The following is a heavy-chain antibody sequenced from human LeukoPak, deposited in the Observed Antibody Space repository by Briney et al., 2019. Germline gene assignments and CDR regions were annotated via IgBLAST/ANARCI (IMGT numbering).Heavy chain of an antibody. CDR3: ARASSPYYDFWSGYPFDY. CDR2: IYYSGST. D-gene: IGHD3-3*01. CDR1: GGSISSYY. J-gene: IGHJ4*02. V-gene: IGHV4-59*01. Sequence: SETLSLTCTVSGGSISSYYWSWIRQPPGKGLEWIGYIYYSGSTNYNPSLKSRVTISVDTSKNQFSLKLSSVTAADTAVYYCARASSPYYDFWSGYPFDYWGQGTLVTVSS.